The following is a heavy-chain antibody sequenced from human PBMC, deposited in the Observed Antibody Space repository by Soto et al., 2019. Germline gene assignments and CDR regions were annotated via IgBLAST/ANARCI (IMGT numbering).Heavy chain of an antibody. CDR2: IYKSATT. V-gene: IGHV4-30-4*01. CDR3: ARGRYCLTGSCFPNWFDS. D-gene: IGHD2-15*01. Sequence: SEPLSLTCSVSGYSISTFDYFWAWIRQPPGQTLEYIGYIYKSATTYYNPSFESRVAISLDTSKSQFSLTVTSVTAGDTAVYFCARGRYCLTGSCFPNWFDSWGRGTLVTVSS. CDR1: GYSISTFDYF. J-gene: IGHJ5*01.